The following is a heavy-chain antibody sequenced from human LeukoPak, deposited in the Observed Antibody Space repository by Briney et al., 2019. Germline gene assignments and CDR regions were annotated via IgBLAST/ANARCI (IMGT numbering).Heavy chain of an antibody. CDR3: ARGINSAFDI. D-gene: IGHD2-15*01. V-gene: IGHV6-1*01. CDR2: TFYTSKLYI. CDR1: GDSFSSNGVA. J-gene: IGHJ3*02. Sequence: SQTLSLTCVISGDSFSSNGVAWNWIRQPPSRGLEWLGRTFYTSKLYIDYAVSVKSRITINPDTSKNQFSLHLNSVTPDDTAVYYCARGINSAFDIWDQGTLVTVSS.